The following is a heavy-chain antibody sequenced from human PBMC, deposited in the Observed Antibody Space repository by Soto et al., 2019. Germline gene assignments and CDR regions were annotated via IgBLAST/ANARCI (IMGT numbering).Heavy chain of an antibody. V-gene: IGHV2-5*02. D-gene: IGHD1-26*01. J-gene: IGHJ6*02. Sequence: QITLKESGPTLVKPTQTLTLTCTFSGFSLSTSGVVVGWIRQPPGKALEWLALIYWDDDKRYSPSLKSRLTHTKDAYNNQLVLKRTNMDPVDTAAYYCAHSGGFFYYYGMDVWGQGTTVTVSS. CDR3: AHSGGFFYYYGMDV. CDR2: IYWDDDK. CDR1: GFSLSTSGVV.